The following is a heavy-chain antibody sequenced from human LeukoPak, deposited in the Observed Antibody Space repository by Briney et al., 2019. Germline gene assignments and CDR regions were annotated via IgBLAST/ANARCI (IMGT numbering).Heavy chain of an antibody. CDR1: GFTFSSYW. Sequence: GGSLRLSCAASGFTFSSYWMHWVRQAPGKGLVWVSRINSDGSSTSYADSVKGLFTISRDNAKNTLYLQMNSLRAEDTAVYYCARDQYYYDSSGYFDAFDIWGQGTMVTVSS. D-gene: IGHD3-22*01. J-gene: IGHJ3*02. CDR3: ARDQYYYDSSGYFDAFDI. CDR2: INSDGSST. V-gene: IGHV3-74*01.